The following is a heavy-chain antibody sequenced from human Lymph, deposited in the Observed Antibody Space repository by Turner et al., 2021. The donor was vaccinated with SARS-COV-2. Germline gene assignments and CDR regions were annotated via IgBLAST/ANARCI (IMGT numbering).Heavy chain of an antibody. CDR2: IWYDGSNK. CDR1: GFTFSSHG. V-gene: IGHV3-33*01. J-gene: IGHJ6*02. Sequence: QVQLVESGGGVVQPGRSLRLSCAASGFTFSSHGRHWVRQAPGKGLEWGAVIWYDGSNKYYAASVKGRFTISRDNSKNTLYLQMNSLRAEDTAVYYCAREGDALAGGMDVWGQGTTVTVSS. D-gene: IGHD2-15*01. CDR3: AREGDALAGGMDV.